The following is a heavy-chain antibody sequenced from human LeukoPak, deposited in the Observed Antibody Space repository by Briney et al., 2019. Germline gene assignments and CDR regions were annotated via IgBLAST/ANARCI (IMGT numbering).Heavy chain of an antibody. Sequence: PSETLSLTCTVSGGSISSYYWSWNRQPPGQGLEWIGYIYYSGSTNYNPSLKSRVTISVDTSKHQFSLKLSSVTAADTAVYYCARAVVGAISNYYYYMDVWGKGTTVTVSS. J-gene: IGHJ6*03. V-gene: IGHV4-59*12. CDR1: GGSISSYY. CDR2: IYYSGST. CDR3: ARAVVGAISNYYYYMDV. D-gene: IGHD1-26*01.